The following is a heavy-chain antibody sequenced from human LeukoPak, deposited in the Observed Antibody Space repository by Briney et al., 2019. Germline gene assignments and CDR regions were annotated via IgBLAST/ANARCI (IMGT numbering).Heavy chain of an antibody. CDR2: IYYSGST. V-gene: IGHV4-59*11. Sequence: SETLSLTCTVSGGSISSHYWSWIRQPPGKGLEWIGYIYYSGSTNYNPSLKSRVTISVDTSKNQFSLKLSSVTAADTAVYYCARDPSFRVRGNYFDYWGQGTLVTVSS. CDR3: ARDPSFRVRGNYFDY. CDR1: GGSISSHY. D-gene: IGHD3-10*01. J-gene: IGHJ4*02.